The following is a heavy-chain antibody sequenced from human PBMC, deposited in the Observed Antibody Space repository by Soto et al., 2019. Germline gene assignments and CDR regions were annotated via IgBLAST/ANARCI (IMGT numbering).Heavy chain of an antibody. CDR2: IYHTGSA. J-gene: IGHJ4*02. Sequence: SDTLSHTGTVSGGVNYGSWVRQPPGKGLEWIGQIYHTGSASYNPSLKSRVTISVDKSKNQISLNLSSVTAADTAVYYCAKHRGYSFDSWGQGTLVT. CDR1: GGVNY. V-gene: IGHV4-4*02. CDR3: AKHRGYSFDS. D-gene: IGHD3-22*01.